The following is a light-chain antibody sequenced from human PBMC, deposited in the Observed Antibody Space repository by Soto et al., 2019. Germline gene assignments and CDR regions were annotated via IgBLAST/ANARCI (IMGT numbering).Light chain of an antibody. CDR1: QSVSGTY. V-gene: IGKV3-20*01. J-gene: IGKJ1*01. CDR3: QHFRTSPRT. CDR2: VAS. Sequence: EIVLTQSPGTLSLSPGERATLSCRASQSVSGTYLAWYQQKPDQAPRLLMYVASARATGIPDRFSGSGSGIAFTITSIRLEPEDFAVYYCQHFRTSPRTFGKGTKVEIK.